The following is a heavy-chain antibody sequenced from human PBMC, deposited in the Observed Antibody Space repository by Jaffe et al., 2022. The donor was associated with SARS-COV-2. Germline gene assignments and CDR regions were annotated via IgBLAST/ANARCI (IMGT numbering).Heavy chain of an antibody. Sequence: EVQLVESGGGLVKSGGSLRLSCSVSGLTFSNYMMNWVRQAPGKGLQWVACISSSSSYIYYAEEVKGRFTISRDNSRLSLHLQMNRLRVEDTAMYYCATSGRGYDEAFDYWGQGTLVTVST. V-gene: IGHV3-21*02. J-gene: IGHJ4*02. D-gene: IGHD3-3*01. CDR1: GLTFSNYM. CDR3: ATSGRGYDEAFDY. CDR2: ISSSSSYI.